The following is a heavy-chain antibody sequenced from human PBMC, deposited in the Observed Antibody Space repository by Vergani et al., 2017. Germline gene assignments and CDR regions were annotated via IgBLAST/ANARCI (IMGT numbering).Heavy chain of an antibody. J-gene: IGHJ6*02. V-gene: IGHV4-61*02. D-gene: IGHD4-11*01. CDR2: IYTSGIT. CDR3: ARDKARGAVTKYYYYYGMDV. CDR1: GGSISSGSYY. Sequence: QLQLQESGPGLVKPSQTLSLTCTVSGGSISSGSYYWSWIRQPAGKGLEWIGRIYTSGITNYNPSLKSRVTISVDTSKNQFSLKLSSVTAADTAVYYCARDKARGAVTKYYYYYGMDVWGQGTTVTVS.